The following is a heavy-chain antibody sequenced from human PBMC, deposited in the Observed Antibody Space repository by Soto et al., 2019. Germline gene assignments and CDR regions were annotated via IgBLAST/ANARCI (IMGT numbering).Heavy chain of an antibody. Sequence: PGESLKISCQGSGYDFTTVWIGWVRQMPGKGLECLGIVYPGDSDTRYSPSFQGQATISADKSINTAYLHFSSLKASDTAIYYCARTTVAGIRGSFDFWGQGTLVTVSS. D-gene: IGHD2-21*01. V-gene: IGHV5-51*01. CDR3: ARTTVAGIRGSFDF. CDR2: VYPGDSDT. CDR1: GYDFTTVW. J-gene: IGHJ4*02.